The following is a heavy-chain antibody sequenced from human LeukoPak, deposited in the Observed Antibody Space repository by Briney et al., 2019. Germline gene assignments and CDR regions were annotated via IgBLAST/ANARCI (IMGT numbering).Heavy chain of an antibody. CDR2: INPNSGGT. V-gene: IGHV1-2*02. CDR1: GYTFTGYY. CDR3: ARVRQQLVTHFDY. D-gene: IGHD6-13*01. J-gene: IGHJ4*02. Sequence: ASVKVSCKASGYTFTGYYMHWVRQAPGQGLEWMGWINPNSGGTNYAQKFQGRVTMTRDTSISTAYMEQSRLRSDDTAVYYCARVRQQLVTHFDYWGQGTLVTVSS.